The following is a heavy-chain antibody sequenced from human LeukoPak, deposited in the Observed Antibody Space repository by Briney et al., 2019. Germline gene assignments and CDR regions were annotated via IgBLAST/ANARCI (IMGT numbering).Heavy chain of an antibody. Sequence: ASVKVSCEASGYTFTSYYMHWVRQAPGQGLEWMGIINPGGGSTSYAQRFQGRVTMTRDTSTSTVYMELSSLRSEDTAVYYCARGPSFTMVRGVHSRCMDVWGKGTTVTVSS. J-gene: IGHJ6*04. V-gene: IGHV1-46*01. CDR3: ARGPSFTMVRGVHSRCMDV. D-gene: IGHD3-10*01. CDR2: INPGGGST. CDR1: GYTFTSYY.